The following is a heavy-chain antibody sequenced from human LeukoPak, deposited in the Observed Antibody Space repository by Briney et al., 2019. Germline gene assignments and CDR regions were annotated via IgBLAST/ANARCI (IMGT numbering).Heavy chain of an antibody. J-gene: IGHJ5*02. Sequence: PSETLSLTCTVFGGSISSGDYYWSWIRQPPRKGLEWVGYIYFSGSTYYNPSLKSRVTISVDTSKNQFSLKLSSVTAADTAVYYCARANYDSSGYYQRLTWFDPWGQGTLVTVSS. CDR3: ARANYDSSGYYQRLTWFDP. V-gene: IGHV4-30-4*01. D-gene: IGHD3-22*01. CDR1: GGSISSGDYY. CDR2: IYFSGST.